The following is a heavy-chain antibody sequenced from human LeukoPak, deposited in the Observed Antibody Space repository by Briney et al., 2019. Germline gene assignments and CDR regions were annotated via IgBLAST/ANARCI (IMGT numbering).Heavy chain of an antibody. CDR3: TTSILEWLSFDY. CDR1: GFHFSNGW. D-gene: IGHD3-3*01. CDR2: FKSKTDGGTT. J-gene: IGHJ4*02. Sequence: GALRLSFASSGFHFSNGWIKWVRQAPGKGPEWVWRFKSKTDGGTTDYAAPVKGRFTISRDDSKNTLYLQMNSLKTEDTAVYYCTTSILEWLSFDYWGQGTLVTVSS. V-gene: IGHV3-15*01.